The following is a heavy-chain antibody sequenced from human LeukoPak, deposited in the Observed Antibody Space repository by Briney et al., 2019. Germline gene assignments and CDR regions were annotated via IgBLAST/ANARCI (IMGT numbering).Heavy chain of an antibody. CDR2: IIPIFGTA. J-gene: IGHJ3*02. CDR3: ARGAVPAAIGPAFDI. V-gene: IGHV1-69*13. Sequence: SVKVSCKASGGTYSSYAISWVRQAPGQGLEWMGGIIPIFGTANYAQKFQGRVTITADESTSTAYIELSSLRPEDTAVYYCARGAVPAAIGPAFDIWGQGTMVTVSS. D-gene: IGHD2-2*01. CDR1: GGTYSSYA.